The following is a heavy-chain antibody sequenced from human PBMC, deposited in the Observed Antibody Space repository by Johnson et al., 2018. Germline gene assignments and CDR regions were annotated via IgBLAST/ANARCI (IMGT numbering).Heavy chain of an antibody. D-gene: IGHD3-16*02. CDR2: ISYDGSNK. CDR3: ARGDYVWGSYRMNAEYFQH. CDR1: GFTFSSYA. V-gene: IGHV3-30-3*01. J-gene: IGHJ1*01. Sequence: QVQLVESGGGVVQPGRSLRLSCAASGFTFSSYAMHWVRQAPGKGLEWVAVISYDGSNKYYADSVKGRFTISRDNSKNTLYLEMSSLRAEDTAVYYCARGDYVWGSYRMNAEYFQHWGQGTLVTVSS.